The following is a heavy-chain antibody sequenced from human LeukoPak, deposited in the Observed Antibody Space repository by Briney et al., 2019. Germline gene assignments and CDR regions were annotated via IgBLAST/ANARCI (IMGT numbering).Heavy chain of an antibody. D-gene: IGHD2/OR15-2a*01. CDR1: GFTISSYG. CDR2: IWYDGSNK. CDR3: ARDYVGTTYFDY. J-gene: IGHJ4*02. Sequence: GGSLRLSCAASGFTISSYGMRWVRQAPGKGLEWVAVIWYDGSNKYYADSVKGRFTISRDNSKNTLYLQMNSLRAEDTAVYYCARDYVGTTYFDYWGQGTLVTVSS. V-gene: IGHV3-33*01.